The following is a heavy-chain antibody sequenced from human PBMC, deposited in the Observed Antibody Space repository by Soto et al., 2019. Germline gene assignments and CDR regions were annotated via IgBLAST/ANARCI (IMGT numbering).Heavy chain of an antibody. CDR2: INHSGST. J-gene: IGHJ5*02. CDR1: GGSFSGYY. V-gene: IGHV4-34*01. D-gene: IGHD3-9*01. Sequence: QVQLQQWGAGLLKPSETLSLTCAVYGGSFSGYYWSWIRQPPGKGLEWIGEINHSGSTNYNPSLRSRVPXXVXTXXTQFSLKLSSVTAADTAVYYCARGLYYDIDNWFDPWGQGTLVTVSS. CDR3: ARGLYYDIDNWFDP.